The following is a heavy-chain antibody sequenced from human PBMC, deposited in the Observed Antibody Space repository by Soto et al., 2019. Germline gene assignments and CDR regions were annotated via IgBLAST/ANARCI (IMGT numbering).Heavy chain of an antibody. CDR3: GTRGGESSGYSYFHY. D-gene: IGHD6-19*01. CDR1: GFTFSSYA. J-gene: IGHJ4*02. CDR2: ISYDGSNK. Sequence: QVQLVGSGGGVVQSGRSLRISCAASGFTFSSYAMHWVRQAPGKGLEWVAFISYDGSNKFYADSVKGRFSVSRDNSKKTLSLQKNSLKTEDTAVYYCGTRGGESSGYSYFHYWGQGTLVTVSS. V-gene: IGHV3-30-3*01.